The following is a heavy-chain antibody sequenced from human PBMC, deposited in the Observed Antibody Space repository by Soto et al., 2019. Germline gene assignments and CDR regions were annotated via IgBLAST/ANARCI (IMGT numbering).Heavy chain of an antibody. J-gene: IGHJ5*02. CDR1: GGSVSSGSYY. D-gene: IGHD2-21*02. Sequence: QVQLQESGPGLVKPSETLSLTCTVSGGSVSSGSYYWSWIRQPPGKGLEWIGYIYYSGSTNYNPSLKSRVTISVDTSKNQFSLKLSSVTAADTAVYYCARILAYCGGDCFSVSSPWGQGTLVTVSS. CDR2: IYYSGST. CDR3: ARILAYCGGDCFSVSSP. V-gene: IGHV4-61*01.